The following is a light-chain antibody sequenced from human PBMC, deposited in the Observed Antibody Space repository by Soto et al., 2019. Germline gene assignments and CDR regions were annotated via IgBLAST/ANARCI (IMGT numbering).Light chain of an antibody. CDR3: QQYGTSLP. Sequence: EIVLTQSPVTLSLSPGERATLSCRASQSVSSSYLAWYQQKPGQAPRLLIYGASTRATGIPDRFSGSGSGTDFTLTISRLEPDDFAVYYCQQYGTSLPFGQGTRLEIK. CDR1: QSVSSSY. J-gene: IGKJ5*01. V-gene: IGKV3-20*01. CDR2: GAS.